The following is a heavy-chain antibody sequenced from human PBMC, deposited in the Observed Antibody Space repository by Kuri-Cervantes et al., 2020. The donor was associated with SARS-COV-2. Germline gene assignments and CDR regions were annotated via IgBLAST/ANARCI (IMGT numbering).Heavy chain of an antibody. V-gene: IGHV3-9*03. Sequence: SLKISCAASGFTFDDYAMHWVRQAPGKGLEWVSGISWNSGSIGYADSVKGRFTISRDNAKNSLYLQVNSLRAEDMALYYCAKGVAAAKLSVGYMDVWGKGTTVTVSS. CDR3: AKGVAAAKLSVGYMDV. J-gene: IGHJ6*03. CDR1: GFTFDDYA. D-gene: IGHD6-13*01. CDR2: ISWNSGSI.